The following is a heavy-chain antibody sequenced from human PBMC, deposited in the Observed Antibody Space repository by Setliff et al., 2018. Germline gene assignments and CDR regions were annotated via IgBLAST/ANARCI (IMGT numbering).Heavy chain of an antibody. Sequence: GGSLRLSCAASGFTFNNFAMHWVRQAPGKGLEWVAVISYDGSNKYYADSVKGRFTISRDNSKNTLYLQMNSLRAEGTAVYYCARARNKYGAFDYWGQGTLVTVSS. V-gene: IGHV3-30*04. CDR1: GFTFNNFA. J-gene: IGHJ4*02. D-gene: IGHD4-17*01. CDR3: ARARNKYGAFDY. CDR2: ISYDGSNK.